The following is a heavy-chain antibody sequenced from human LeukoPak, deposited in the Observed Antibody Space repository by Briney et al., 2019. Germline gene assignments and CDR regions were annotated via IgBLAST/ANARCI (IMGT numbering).Heavy chain of an antibody. D-gene: IGHD5-18*01. Sequence: PGGPLRLSCSAPGFPVRSNYMSWVRPSPGKGLEWVSLTYSGGTTNYADSVKGRFTISRDNSKNTLYLQMNSLRVEDTAVYYCATKRGYNYGLDYWGQGTLVTVSS. J-gene: IGHJ4*02. CDR2: TYSGGTT. V-gene: IGHV3-53*01. CDR1: GFPVRSNY. CDR3: ATKRGYNYGLDY.